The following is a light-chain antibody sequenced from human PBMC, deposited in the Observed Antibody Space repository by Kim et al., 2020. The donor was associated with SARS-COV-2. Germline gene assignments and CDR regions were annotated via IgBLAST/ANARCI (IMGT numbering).Light chain of an antibody. CDR3: SSYTSSNTVV. V-gene: IGLV2-14*01. J-gene: IGLJ2*01. CDR2: DVN. CDR1: SSDVGSHNY. Sequence: QSALTQPASVSGSPGQSITISCIGTSSDVGSHNYVSWYQQHPGKAPKLIIYDVNKGPSGISNRFSGSKSGNTASLTISGLQAEDEADYYCSSYTSSNTVVFGGGTKL.